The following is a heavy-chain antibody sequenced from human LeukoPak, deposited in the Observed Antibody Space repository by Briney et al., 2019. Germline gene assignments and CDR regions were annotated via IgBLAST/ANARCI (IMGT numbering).Heavy chain of an antibody. CDR2: INEDGIKK. J-gene: IGHJ3*02. Sequence: PGGSLRLSCVVSGFTFSDYWMTWVRQAPGKGLEWVASINEDGIKKYYVDSVRGRFTISRDNAKNSLYLQMNSLRAEDTAMYYCAREHYYGDAFDIWGQGTMVTVSS. V-gene: IGHV3-7*01. D-gene: IGHD3-10*01. CDR1: GFTFSDYW. CDR3: AREHYYGDAFDI.